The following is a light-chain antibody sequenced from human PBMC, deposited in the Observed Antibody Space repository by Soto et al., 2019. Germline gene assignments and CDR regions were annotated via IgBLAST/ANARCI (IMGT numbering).Light chain of an antibody. Sequence: EIVLTQSPGTLSLSPGERATLSCRASQSVSSFYLGWYQQKPGQAPRLLIFDASTRATGIPDRFTGSGSGTDFTLTVNRLEPEDFAVYYCHHYGTSRTF. CDR3: HHYGTSRT. CDR1: QSVSSFY. V-gene: IGKV3-20*01. J-gene: IGKJ1*01. CDR2: DAS.